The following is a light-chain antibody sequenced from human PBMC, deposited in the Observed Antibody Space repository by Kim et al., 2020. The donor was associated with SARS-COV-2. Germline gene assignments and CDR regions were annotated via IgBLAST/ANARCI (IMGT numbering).Light chain of an antibody. V-gene: IGKV3-20*01. CDR2: GAS. Sequence: PGERATLSSRARQSVSSSNLAWYQQKPGQAPRLLMYGASSRATGIPDRFSGSGSGTDFILTISRLEPEDFAVYYCQQYGIAPPYTFGQGTKLEI. J-gene: IGKJ2*01. CDR3: QQYGIAPPYT. CDR1: QSVSSSN.